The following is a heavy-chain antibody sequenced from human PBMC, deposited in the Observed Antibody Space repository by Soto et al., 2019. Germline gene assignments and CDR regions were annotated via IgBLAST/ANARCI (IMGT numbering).Heavy chain of an antibody. J-gene: IGHJ4*02. Sequence: LRLSCAASGFTFSSYAMSWVRQAPGKGLEWVSAISGSGGSTYYADSVKGRFTISRDNSKNTLYLQMNSLRAEDTAVYYCAKAGQATFYYDSSGYIDWGQGTLVTVSS. CDR2: ISGSGGST. CDR1: GFTFSSYA. V-gene: IGHV3-23*01. D-gene: IGHD3-22*01. CDR3: AKAGQATFYYDSSGYID.